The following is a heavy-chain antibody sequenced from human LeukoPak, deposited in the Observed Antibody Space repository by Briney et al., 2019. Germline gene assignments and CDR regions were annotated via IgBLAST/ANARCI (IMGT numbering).Heavy chain of an antibody. CDR1: GYTLTELS. Sequence: ASVKVSCKVSGYTLTELSVHWVRQAPGKGLEWMGGFDPEDGETIYAQKFQGRVTMTEDTSTDTAYMELSSLRSEDTAVYYCATAPIQLPHFTNGWFDPWGQGTLVTVSS. CDR2: FDPEDGET. CDR3: ATAPIQLPHFTNGWFDP. D-gene: IGHD2-2*01. V-gene: IGHV1-24*01. J-gene: IGHJ5*02.